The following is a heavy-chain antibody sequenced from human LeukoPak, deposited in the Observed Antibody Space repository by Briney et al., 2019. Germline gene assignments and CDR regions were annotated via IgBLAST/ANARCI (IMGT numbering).Heavy chain of an antibody. D-gene: IGHD1-1*01. CDR1: GVSINCCF. Sequence: SETLSLTCSVSGVSINCCFWGWIRQPAGKGLEWIGRLYPSGSTDYNPSLRSRVTMSVDTSKNQFSLKLNSVTAADTAVFYCARERTTGTGNFDYWGQGALVTVSS. V-gene: IGHV4-4*07. CDR2: LYPSGST. CDR3: ARERTTGTGNFDY. J-gene: IGHJ4*02.